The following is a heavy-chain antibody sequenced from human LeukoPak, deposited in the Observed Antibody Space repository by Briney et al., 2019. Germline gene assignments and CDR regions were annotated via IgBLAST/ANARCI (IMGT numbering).Heavy chain of an antibody. CDR2: ISGSGGST. J-gene: IGHJ4*02. CDR1: GFTFSAYT. CDR3: AKEGGDTWTNFYFRY. D-gene: IGHD1-20*01. Sequence: PGGSLRLSCAASGFTFSAYTMRWVSQAPGKGLEWDLNISGSGGSTYYADSVNGRFSISSDNSKSTLYLQMNNLRAEDKAVYYCAKEGGDTWTNFYFRYWGQGTRVTVSS. V-gene: IGHV3-23*01.